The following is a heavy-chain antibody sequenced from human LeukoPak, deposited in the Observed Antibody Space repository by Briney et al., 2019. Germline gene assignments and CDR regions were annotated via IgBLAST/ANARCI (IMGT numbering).Heavy chain of an antibody. J-gene: IGHJ4*02. CDR2: TYYRSKWNN. D-gene: IGHD7-27*01. V-gene: IGHV6-1*01. Sequence: SQTLSLTCAISGDSASSDSATWDWIRQSPSRGLEWLGRTYYRSKWNNDYAISVKSRITINSDTSKNQFSLQLNSVTPEDTAVYYCARSQHWGYDYWGQGTLVTVSS. CDR3: ARSQHWGYDY. CDR1: GDSASSDSAT.